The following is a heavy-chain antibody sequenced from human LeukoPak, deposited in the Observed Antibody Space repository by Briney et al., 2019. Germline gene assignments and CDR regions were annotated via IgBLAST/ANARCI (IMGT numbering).Heavy chain of an antibody. D-gene: IGHD6-19*01. Sequence: GGSLRLSCAASGFTVSSNYMSWVRQAPGKGLEWVSVVYSGGSTYYADSVKGRFTISRDNSKNTLYLQMNSLRAEDTAVYYCARSTPVIAVAGYYYYYGMDVRGQGTTVTVSS. CDR3: ARSTPVIAVAGYYYYYGMDV. J-gene: IGHJ6*02. V-gene: IGHV3-66*01. CDR1: GFTVSSNY. CDR2: VYSGGST.